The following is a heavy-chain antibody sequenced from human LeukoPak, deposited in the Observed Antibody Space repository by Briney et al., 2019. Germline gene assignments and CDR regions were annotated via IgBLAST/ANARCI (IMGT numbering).Heavy chain of an antibody. Sequence: SETLSLTCTVSGGSISSSSYYWGWIRQPPGKGLEWIGSIYHSGSTYYNPSLKSRVTISVDTSKNQFSLKLNSVTAADTAVYYCARDRGLLCDYWGQGTLVTVSS. CDR3: ARDRGLLCDY. J-gene: IGHJ4*02. V-gene: IGHV4-39*07. D-gene: IGHD3-10*01. CDR2: IYHSGST. CDR1: GGSISSSSYY.